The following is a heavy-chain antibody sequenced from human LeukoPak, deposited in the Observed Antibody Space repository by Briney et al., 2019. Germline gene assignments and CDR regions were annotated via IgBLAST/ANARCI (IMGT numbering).Heavy chain of an antibody. CDR1: GGSFSTYY. Sequence: SETLSLTCTVSGGSFSTYYWSWIRQPPGKGLEWIVSINHSWSTYYNPSLKSRVTISVDTSKNQFSLKLTSVTAADTAVYYCARAPGTTFDYWGHGNMVTVSS. CDR2: INHSWST. CDR3: ARAPGTTFDY. V-gene: IGHV4-4*08. J-gene: IGHJ4*01. D-gene: IGHD4-17*01.